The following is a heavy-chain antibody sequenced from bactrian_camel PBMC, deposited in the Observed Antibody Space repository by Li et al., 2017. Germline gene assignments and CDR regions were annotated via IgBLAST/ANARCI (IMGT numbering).Heavy chain of an antibody. D-gene: IGHD2*01. V-gene: IGHV3-3*01. CDR1: GATGRTNC. J-gene: IGHJ4*01. CDR2: MDARGRGT. CDR3: ARQNWEYCNSASGNMHIPS. Sequence: VQLVESGGGSVQAGGSLRLSCAVSGATGRTNCMGWFRQAPGKEREGVAAMDARGRGTYLADSVKGRFTISRDNDGSTVYLQMNTLKPEDTAVYYCARQNWEYCNSASGNMHIPSGARGPRSPSP.